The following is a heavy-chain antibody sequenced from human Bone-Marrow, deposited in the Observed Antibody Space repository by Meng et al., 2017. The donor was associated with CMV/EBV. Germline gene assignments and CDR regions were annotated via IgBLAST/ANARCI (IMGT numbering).Heavy chain of an antibody. CDR3: ARGGCSSTSCQPYFDY. CDR1: GYTFSTYD. J-gene: IGHJ4*02. V-gene: IGHV1-2*02. Sequence: ASVKVSCKASGYTFSTYDINWVRQAAGQGLEWMGWINPNSGGTNYAQKFQGRVTMTRDTSISTAYMELSRLRSDDTAVYYCARGGCSSTSCQPYFDYWGQGTLVTVSS. D-gene: IGHD2-2*01. CDR2: INPNSGGT.